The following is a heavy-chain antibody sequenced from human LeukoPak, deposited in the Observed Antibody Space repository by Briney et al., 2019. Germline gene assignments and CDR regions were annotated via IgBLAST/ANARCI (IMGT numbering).Heavy chain of an antibody. Sequence: PGGSLRLSCAASGFTFSSYAMSWVRQAPGKGLEWVSAISGSGGSTTYADSVKGRFTISRDNSKNTLFLQMNSLRAEDTAVYYCAKGGSDYYYYMDVWGKGTTVTVSS. J-gene: IGHJ6*03. V-gene: IGHV3-23*01. CDR1: GFTFSSYA. D-gene: IGHD1-26*01. CDR2: ISGSGGST. CDR3: AKGGSDYYYYMDV.